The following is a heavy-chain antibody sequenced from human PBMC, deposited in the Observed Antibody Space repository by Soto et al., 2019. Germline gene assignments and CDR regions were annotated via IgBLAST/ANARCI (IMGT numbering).Heavy chain of an antibody. CDR2: MYSKGGT. CDR3: AGKTDSGGSGGF. D-gene: IGHD2-15*01. Sequence: EVHLVESGGDLIQPGGSLRLSCTVSEFSVGTNFMTWVRQAPGKGLEWVSLMYSKGGTLYAGSGRGRFIISRDSSKNILYLQMNNLRVEDPAVYYCAGKTDSGGSGGFWCQGTLVIVSS. CDR1: EFSVGTNF. V-gene: IGHV3-53*01. J-gene: IGHJ4*02.